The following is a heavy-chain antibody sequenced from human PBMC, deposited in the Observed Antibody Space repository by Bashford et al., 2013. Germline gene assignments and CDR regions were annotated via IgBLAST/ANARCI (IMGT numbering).Heavy chain of an antibody. J-gene: IGHJ1*01. CDR3: ARFRDYGDYGEYFQH. Sequence: ASVKVSCKASGYTFTSYGISWVRQAPGQGLEWMGWISAYNGNTNYAQKLQGRVTMTTDTSTSTAYMELRSLRSDDTAVYYCARFRDYGDYGEYFQHWGQGTLVTVSS. V-gene: IGHV1-18*01. CDR1: GYTFTSYG. D-gene: IGHD4-17*01. CDR2: ISAYNGNT.